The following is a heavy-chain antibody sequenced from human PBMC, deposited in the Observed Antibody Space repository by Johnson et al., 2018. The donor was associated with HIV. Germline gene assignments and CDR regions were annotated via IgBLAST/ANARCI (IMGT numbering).Heavy chain of an antibody. CDR3: MTMATTHEGYAFDI. V-gene: IGHV3-15*01. CDR2: IKSKTDGGTT. Sequence: VQLVESGGVLVKPGGSLRLSCAASGFTFSNAWMSWVRQAPGKGLEWVGRIKSKTDGGTTDYAAPGKGRFTISRDDSKNTLYLQMNSLKTEDTAVYYCMTMATTHEGYAFDIWGQGTMVTVSS. D-gene: IGHD5-24*01. CDR1: GFTFSNAW. J-gene: IGHJ3*02.